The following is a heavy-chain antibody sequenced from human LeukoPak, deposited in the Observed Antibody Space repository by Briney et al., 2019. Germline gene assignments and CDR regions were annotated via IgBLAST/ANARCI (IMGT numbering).Heavy chain of an antibody. CDR2: IYYSGST. CDR1: GGSISSYY. V-gene: IGHV4-59*01. Sequence: SETLSLTCTVSGGSISSYYWSWIRQPPGKGLEWIGYIYYSGSTNYNPSLKSRVTISVDTSKNHFSLKLSSVTAADTAVYYCARVRDYYDSSGYSDYFDYWGQGTLVTVSS. J-gene: IGHJ4*02. CDR3: ARVRDYYDSSGYSDYFDY. D-gene: IGHD3-22*01.